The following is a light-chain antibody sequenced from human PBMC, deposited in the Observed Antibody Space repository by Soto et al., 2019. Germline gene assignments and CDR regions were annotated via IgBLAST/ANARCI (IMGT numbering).Light chain of an antibody. CDR1: SSDVGGHDY. CDR3: SSYTSSSTPYV. Sequence: QSALTQPRSVSGSPGQSVTISCTGTSSDVGGHDYVSWYQQHPGKAPKVMIYDVSNRPSGVSNRFSGSKSGNTASLTISGLQAEDEADYYCSSYTSSSTPYVFGTGTKVTVL. J-gene: IGLJ1*01. V-gene: IGLV2-14*01. CDR2: DVS.